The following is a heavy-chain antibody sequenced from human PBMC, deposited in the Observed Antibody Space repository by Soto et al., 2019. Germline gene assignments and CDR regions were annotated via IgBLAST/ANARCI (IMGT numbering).Heavy chain of an antibody. V-gene: IGHV1-18*01. D-gene: IGHD1-1*01. J-gene: IGHJ5*02. Sequence: QVQLVQSGAEVKKPGASVKVSCKASGYTFTSYGISWVRKAPGQGLEWLGWISGYDGNTDYAHKFRGRVTMTTDTSTNTAYMDLRSLRSDDTAVYYCARHNSQWPNWFDPWGQGTPVTVSS. CDR1: GYTFTSYG. CDR3: ARHNSQWPNWFDP. CDR2: ISGYDGNT.